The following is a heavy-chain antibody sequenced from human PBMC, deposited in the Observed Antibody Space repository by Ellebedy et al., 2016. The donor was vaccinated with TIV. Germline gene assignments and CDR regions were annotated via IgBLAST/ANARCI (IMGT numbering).Heavy chain of an antibody. Sequence: ASVKVSCXASGYTFTHYAINWVRQATGQGLEWMGWMNPDSANSGYALKFQGRVTMTRNTSISTAYMELSSLRSEDTAVYYCASGVNYYYYGMDVWGQGTTVTVSS. CDR2: MNPDSANS. D-gene: IGHD2/OR15-2a*01. V-gene: IGHV1-8*01. CDR1: GYTFTHYA. CDR3: ASGVNYYYYGMDV. J-gene: IGHJ6*02.